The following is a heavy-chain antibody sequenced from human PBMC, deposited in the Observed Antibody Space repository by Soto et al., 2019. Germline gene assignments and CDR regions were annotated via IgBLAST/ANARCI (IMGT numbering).Heavy chain of an antibody. CDR2: MSHSGGT. CDR1: GGFVTSGSYY. CDR3: ARVERGTATTVVDAFDI. J-gene: IGHJ3*02. D-gene: IGHD1-1*01. Sequence: QVQLQQWGAGLLKPSETLSLTCAVYGGFVTSGSYYWSWIRQPPGKGLEWIGEMSHSGGTHFNPSLKSPVTISVDTSKNQFTLKMSSVTAADTALYYCARVERGTATTVVDAFDIWGPGTMVTLSS. V-gene: IGHV4-34*01.